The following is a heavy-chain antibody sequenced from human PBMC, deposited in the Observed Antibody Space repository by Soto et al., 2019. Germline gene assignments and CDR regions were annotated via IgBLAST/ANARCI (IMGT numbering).Heavy chain of an antibody. Sequence: PGESLKISCKGSGYSFTSYWIGWVRQMPGKGLEWMGIIYPGDSDTRYSPYFQGQVTISADKSISTAYLQWSSLKASDTAMYYCARLDCSGGSCPIRPSIFDYWGQGTLVTVSS. D-gene: IGHD2-15*01. CDR1: GYSFTSYW. J-gene: IGHJ4*02. CDR3: ARLDCSGGSCPIRPSIFDY. V-gene: IGHV5-51*01. CDR2: IYPGDSDT.